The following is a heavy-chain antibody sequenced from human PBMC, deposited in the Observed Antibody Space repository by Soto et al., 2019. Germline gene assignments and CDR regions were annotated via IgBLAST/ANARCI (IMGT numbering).Heavy chain of an antibody. D-gene: IGHD2-2*01. J-gene: IGHJ6*02. CDR2: ISAYNGTT. CDR1: GYTFTSCG. CDR3: ARDQFGGSTSRQGYYYYGMDV. Sequence: ASVKVSCKASGYTFTSCGISWVRQAPGQGLEWMGWISAYNGTTNYAQKLQGRVTITTDTSTSTAYMELSSLRSEDTAVYYCARDQFGGSTSRQGYYYYGMDVWGQGTTVTVSS. V-gene: IGHV1-18*01.